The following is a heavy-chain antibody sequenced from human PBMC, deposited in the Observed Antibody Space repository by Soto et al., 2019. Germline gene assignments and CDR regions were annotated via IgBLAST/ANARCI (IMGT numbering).Heavy chain of an antibody. CDR3: AKIRRGYSYGYFDY. CDR1: GGSFSGYY. D-gene: IGHD5-18*01. J-gene: IGHJ4*02. Sequence: SDTLSLTCAVYGGSFSGYYWSWIRQPPGKGLEWIGEINHSGSTNYNPSLKSRVTISVDTSKNQFSLKLSSVTAADTAVYYCAKIRRGYSYGYFDYWGQGTLVTVSS. CDR2: INHSGST. V-gene: IGHV4-34*01.